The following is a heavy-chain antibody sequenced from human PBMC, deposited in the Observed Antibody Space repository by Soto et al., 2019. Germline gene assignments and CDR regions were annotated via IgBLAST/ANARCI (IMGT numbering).Heavy chain of an antibody. Sequence: EVQLVESGGGLIQPGGSLRLSCAASGFTVSSTYMTWVRQAPGKGPEWVSVIYGGLTTSYADSVKGRFTISRDNSKNTLFLQMNSLRAEDTAVYYCARDRIEAAGTPRFNYYYGMDVWGQGTTVTVSS. V-gene: IGHV3-53*01. CDR3: ARDRIEAAGTPRFNYYYGMDV. CDR2: IYGGLTT. D-gene: IGHD6-13*01. J-gene: IGHJ6*02. CDR1: GFTVSSTY.